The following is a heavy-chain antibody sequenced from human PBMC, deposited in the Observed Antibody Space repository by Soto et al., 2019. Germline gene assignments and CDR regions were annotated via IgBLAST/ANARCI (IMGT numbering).Heavy chain of an antibody. CDR2: IIPIFGTA. J-gene: IGHJ6*02. CDR3: ASSPSTAQFNYYYCGMDV. D-gene: IGHD4-4*01. CDR1: GGTFSSYA. Sequence: QVQLVQSGAEVKKPGSSVKVSCKASGGTFSSYAISWVRQAPGHGLEWMGGIIPIFGTANYQQKFLGRGTITADESTSTAYLELSSLKSEDTAVYYCASSPSTAQFNYYYCGMDVWGQGTTVTVSS. V-gene: IGHV1-69*01.